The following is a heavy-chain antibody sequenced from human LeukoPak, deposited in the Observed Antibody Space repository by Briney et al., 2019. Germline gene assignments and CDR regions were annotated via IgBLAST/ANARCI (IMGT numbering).Heavy chain of an antibody. Sequence: SETLSLTCAVYGGSFSGYYWSWIRQPPGKGLEWIGEINHSGSTNYNPSLKSRVTISVDTSKKQFSLRLTSVTAADTAVYFCSRHEWRDAFDLWGQGTMVTVSS. D-gene: IGHD3-3*01. V-gene: IGHV4-34*01. CDR1: GGSFSGYY. CDR2: INHSGST. CDR3: SRHEWRDAFDL. J-gene: IGHJ3*01.